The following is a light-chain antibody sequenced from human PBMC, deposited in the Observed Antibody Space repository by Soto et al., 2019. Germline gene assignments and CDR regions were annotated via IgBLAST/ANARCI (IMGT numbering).Light chain of an antibody. J-gene: IGKJ4*01. CDR2: DAS. V-gene: IGKV3-11*01. CDR1: QSVSSY. CDR3: QQRSNWPPVA. Sequence: EIVLTQSPATLSLSPGERATLSCRASQSVSSYLAWYQQKPGQAPRLLIYDASNRATGIPARFSVSGSGTDFTLTISRLEPEDFAIYYCQQRSNWPPVAFGGGTKVEIK.